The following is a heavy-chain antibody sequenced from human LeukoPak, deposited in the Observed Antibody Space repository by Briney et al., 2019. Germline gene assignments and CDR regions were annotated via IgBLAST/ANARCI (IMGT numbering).Heavy chain of an antibody. CDR2: IRSKANNYAT. CDR3: TMTTVNTIPLN. D-gene: IGHD4-11*01. CDR1: GFTFSGSA. J-gene: IGHJ4*02. V-gene: IGHV3-73*01. Sequence: SGGSLKLSCAASGFTFSGSAMHWVRQASGEGLEWVGRIRSKANNYATSYAASVKGRFTISRDDSKNTAYLQMNSLKTEDTAVYYCTMTTVNTIPLNGGQGTLVTVSS.